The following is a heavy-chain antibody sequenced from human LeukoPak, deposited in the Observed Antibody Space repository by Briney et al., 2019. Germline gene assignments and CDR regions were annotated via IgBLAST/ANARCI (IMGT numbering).Heavy chain of an antibody. CDR3: ARTPKAIAARPFDY. J-gene: IGHJ4*02. D-gene: IGHD6-6*01. CDR1: GYTFTGYTFTGYY. CDR2: INPNSGAT. Sequence: ASVKVSCKASGYTFTGYTFTGYYMHWVRQAPGRGLEWMGWINPNSGATNYAQKFQGRVTMTRDTSISSAYMELRRLRSDDSAVYYCARTPKAIAARPFDYWGQGTLVTVSS. V-gene: IGHV1-2*02.